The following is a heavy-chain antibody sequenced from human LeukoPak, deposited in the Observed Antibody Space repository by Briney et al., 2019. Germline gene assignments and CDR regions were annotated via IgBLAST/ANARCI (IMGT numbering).Heavy chain of an antibody. CDR1: GFTSSSYW. V-gene: IGHV3-7*01. CDR2: IKQDGNEK. D-gene: IGHD3-22*01. CDR3: ARGFDSRFFDK. J-gene: IGHJ4*02. Sequence: PGGSLRLSCAASGFTSSSYWITWVRQAPGKGLEWVANIKQDGNEKYYVDSVKGRFTISRDNAKNSLYLQMNSLRAEDTAVYYCARGFDSRFFDKWGQGTLVTVSS.